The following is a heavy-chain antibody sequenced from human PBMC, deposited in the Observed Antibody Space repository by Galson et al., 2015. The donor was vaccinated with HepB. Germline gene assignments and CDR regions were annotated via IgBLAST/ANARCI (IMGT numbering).Heavy chain of an antibody. J-gene: IGHJ3*02. CDR1: GYTLTELS. Sequence: SVKVSCKVSGYTLTELSMHWVRQAPGKGLEWMGGFDPEDGETIYAQKFQGRVTMTEDTSTDTAYMELSSLRSEDTAVYYCATEYCSSTSCYVDAFDIWGQGTMVTVSS. CDR2: FDPEDGET. V-gene: IGHV1-24*01. D-gene: IGHD2-2*01. CDR3: ATEYCSSTSCYVDAFDI.